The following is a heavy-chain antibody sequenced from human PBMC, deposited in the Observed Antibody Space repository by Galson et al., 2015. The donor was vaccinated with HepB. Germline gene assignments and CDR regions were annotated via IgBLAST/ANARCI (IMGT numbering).Heavy chain of an antibody. D-gene: IGHD5-24*01. CDR1: GYTFSSFS. CDR2: ITGYDVNV. V-gene: IGHV1-18*01. Sequence: SVKVSCKASGYTFSSFSISWLRQAPGQGLEWMACITGYDVNVWYAQTFQGRLTMTTDTSTSTAHLALRSLSSDDSAVYYCARGGLATNGGQTFDYWGQGTLVTVSS. J-gene: IGHJ4*02. CDR3: ARGGLATNGGQTFDY.